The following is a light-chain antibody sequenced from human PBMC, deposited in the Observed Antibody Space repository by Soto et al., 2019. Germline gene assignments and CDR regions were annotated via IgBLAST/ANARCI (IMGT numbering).Light chain of an antibody. CDR1: SGDVGGYNY. CDR2: DVS. V-gene: IGLV2-14*03. Sequence: QSALTQPASVSGSPGQSITISCTGTSGDVGGYNYVSWYQQHPGKAPKLMIYDVSNRPSGVSNRFSGSKSGNTASLTISGLQAEDETDYYCSSYTSSGTVVFGGGTKLT. CDR3: SSYTSSGTVV. J-gene: IGLJ3*02.